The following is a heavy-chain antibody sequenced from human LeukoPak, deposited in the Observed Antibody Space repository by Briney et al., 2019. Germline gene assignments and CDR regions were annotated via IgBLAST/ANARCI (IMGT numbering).Heavy chain of an antibody. V-gene: IGHV4-59*12. CDR2: LYNSGST. Sequence: SETLSLTCTVSGGSISSYYWSWIRQSPGKGLEWIGYLYNSGSTNYNPSLKSRVTMSVDTSKNQISLKLSSVTAADTAMYYCVSSTMVNTATGWFDPWGQGTLVTVSS. D-gene: IGHD4/OR15-4a*01. J-gene: IGHJ5*02. CDR1: GGSISSYY. CDR3: VSSTMVNTATGWFDP.